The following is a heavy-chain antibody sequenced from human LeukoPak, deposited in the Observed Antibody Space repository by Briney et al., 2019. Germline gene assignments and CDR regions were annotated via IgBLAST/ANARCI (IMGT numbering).Heavy chain of an antibody. J-gene: IGHJ4*02. CDR2: IYSGGST. Sequence: QPGGSLRLSCAASGFTVSSNYMSWVRQAPGKGLEWVSVIYSGGSTYYADSVKGRFTISRDNSKNTLYLQMNSLRAEDTAVYYCARDRASSGWLPGFDYWGQGTLVTVSS. D-gene: IGHD6-19*01. CDR3: ARDRASSGWLPGFDY. V-gene: IGHV3-53*01. CDR1: GFTVSSNY.